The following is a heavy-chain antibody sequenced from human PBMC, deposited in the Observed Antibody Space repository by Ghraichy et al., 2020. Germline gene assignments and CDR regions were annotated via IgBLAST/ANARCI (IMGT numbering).Heavy chain of an antibody. CDR3: AKEGGACVVAAAFNWFDP. CDR1: GFTFSSYA. CDR2: ISGSGGTT. J-gene: IGHJ5*02. D-gene: IGHD6-13*01. Sequence: GGSLRLSCVASGFTFSSYAMSWVRQAPGKGLEWVSTISGSGGTTYYADSVKGRFTISRDNSKNTLYLQMNSLRAEDTAVYYCAKEGGACVVAAAFNWFDPWGQGTLVTVSS. V-gene: IGHV3-23*01.